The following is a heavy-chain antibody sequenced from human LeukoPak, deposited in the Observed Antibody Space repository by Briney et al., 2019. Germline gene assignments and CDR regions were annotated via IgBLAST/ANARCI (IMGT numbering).Heavy chain of an antibody. D-gene: IGHD2-15*01. CDR2: ISSSGSTI. CDR3: AREESARRIHALHP. V-gene: IGHV3-11*04. J-gene: IGHJ5*02. CDR1: GFTFCDYY. Sequence: KPGGSLRLSCAASGFTFCDYYMSWIRQAPGKGLEWVSYISSSGSTIYYADSVKGRFTISRDNAKNSLYLQMNSLRAEDTAVYYCAREESARRIHALHPWGQGTLVTVSA.